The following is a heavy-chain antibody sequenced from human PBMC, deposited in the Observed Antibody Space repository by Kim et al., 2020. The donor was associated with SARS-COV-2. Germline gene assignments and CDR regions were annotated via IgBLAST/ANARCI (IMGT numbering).Heavy chain of an antibody. V-gene: IGHV3-30*07. CDR3: ARDASGYSSGWTYYYYGMDV. J-gene: IGHJ6*02. D-gene: IGHD6-25*01. Sequence: GRLPISRDNSKNTLYLQMNSLRAEDTAVYYCARDASGYSSGWTYYYYGMDVWGQGTTVTVSS.